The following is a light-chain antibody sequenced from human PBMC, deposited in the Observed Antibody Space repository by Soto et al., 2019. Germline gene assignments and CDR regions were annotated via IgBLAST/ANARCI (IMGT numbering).Light chain of an antibody. CDR1: QSVSSSY. CDR3: QKYGSSPPWT. V-gene: IGKV3-20*01. Sequence: ENLFAQAPGTLSFFPGGKTTPPCRARQSVSSSYLAWYQQKPGQAPRPLIYGASSRATGIPDRFSGSGSGTDFTLTISRLEPEDFAVYYCQKYGSSPPWTFGQGTKVDIK. J-gene: IGKJ1*01. CDR2: GAS.